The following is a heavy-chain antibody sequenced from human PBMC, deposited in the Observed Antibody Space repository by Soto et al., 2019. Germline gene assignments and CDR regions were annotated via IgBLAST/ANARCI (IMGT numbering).Heavy chain of an antibody. CDR3: ARDHYGDSGDSYFDY. V-gene: IGHV1-46*01. CDR1: GYTFTSYY. D-gene: IGHD4-17*01. Sequence: GASVKVSCKASGYTFTSYYMHWVRQAPGQGLEWMGIINPSGGSTSYAQKFQGRVTMTRDTSTSTVYKELSSLRSEDTAVYYCARDHYGDSGDSYFDYWGQGTLVTVSS. CDR2: INPSGGST. J-gene: IGHJ4*02.